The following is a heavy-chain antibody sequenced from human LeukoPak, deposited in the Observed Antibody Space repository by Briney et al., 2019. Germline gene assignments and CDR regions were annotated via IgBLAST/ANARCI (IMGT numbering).Heavy chain of an antibody. J-gene: IGHJ6*03. V-gene: IGHV3-74*01. CDR2: INSDGSST. Sequence: GGSLRLSCAASGFTFSSYWMHWVRQAPGKGLVWVSRINSDGSSTSYADSVKGRFTISRDNAKNTLYLQMNSLRAEDTAVYYCAGAPRRPYYMDVWGKGTTVTVSS. CDR3: AGAPRRPYYMDV. D-gene: IGHD6-6*01. CDR1: GFTFSSYW.